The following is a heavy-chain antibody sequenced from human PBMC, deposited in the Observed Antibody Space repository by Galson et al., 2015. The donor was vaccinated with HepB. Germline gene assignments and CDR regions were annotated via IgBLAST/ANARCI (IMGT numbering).Heavy chain of an antibody. D-gene: IGHD4-17*01. J-gene: IGHJ4*02. V-gene: IGHV1-46*01. CDR3: ARGHTSSPLHYGDYVLRDY. CDR2: INPSGGST. CDR1: GYTFTSYY. Sequence: SVKVSCKASGYTFTSYYMHWVRQAPGQGLEWMGIINPSGGSTSYAQKFQGRVTMTRDTSTSTVYMELSSPRSEDTAVYYCARGHTSSPLHYGDYVLRDYWGQGTLVTVSS.